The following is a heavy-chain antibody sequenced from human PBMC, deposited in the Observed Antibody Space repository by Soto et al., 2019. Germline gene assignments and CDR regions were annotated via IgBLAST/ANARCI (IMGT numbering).Heavy chain of an antibody. CDR2: IYYSGST. CDR3: ARARGDSNYWYFDL. V-gene: IGHV4-39*01. Sequence: QLQLQESGPGLVKPSETLSLTCTVSGGSISSSSYYWGWIRQPPGKGLEWIGSIYYSGSTYYNPSLKSRLTISVDTSKNQFSLKLSSVTAADTAVYYCARARGDSNYWYFDLWGRGTLVTVSS. J-gene: IGHJ2*01. D-gene: IGHD2-21*02. CDR1: GGSISSSSYY.